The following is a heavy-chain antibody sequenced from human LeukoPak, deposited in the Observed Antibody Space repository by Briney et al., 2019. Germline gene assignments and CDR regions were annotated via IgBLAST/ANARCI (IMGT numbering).Heavy chain of an antibody. CDR3: ARHGYYDSSGVHGAWGYWFDP. Sequence: SETLSLTCTVSGGSISSYYWSWLRQPPGKGLEWIGYIYYSGSTNYNPSLKSRVTISVDTSKNQFSLKLSSVTAADTAVYYCARHGYYDSSGVHGAWGYWFDPWGQGTLVTVSS. CDR1: GGSISSYY. CDR2: IYYSGST. J-gene: IGHJ5*02. D-gene: IGHD3-22*01. V-gene: IGHV4-59*01.